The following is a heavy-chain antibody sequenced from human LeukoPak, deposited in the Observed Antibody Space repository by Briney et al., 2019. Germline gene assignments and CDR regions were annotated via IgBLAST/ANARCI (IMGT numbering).Heavy chain of an antibody. D-gene: IGHD3-22*01. CDR2: ISGSGATT. Sequence: GGSLRLSCAASGSTFSSYAMSWVRQAPGKGLEWVSVISGSGATTHYADSVKGRFTISRDNSKNTLYLQMNSLRAEDTAVYYCVRDYYDSSGYYGVDYWGQGTLVTVSS. CDR1: GSTFSSYA. V-gene: IGHV3-23*01. CDR3: VRDYYDSSGYYGVDY. J-gene: IGHJ4*02.